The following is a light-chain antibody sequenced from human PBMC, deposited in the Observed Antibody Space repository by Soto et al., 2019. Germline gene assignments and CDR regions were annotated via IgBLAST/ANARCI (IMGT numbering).Light chain of an antibody. CDR2: GAS. CDR3: QQDGHSAFT. J-gene: IGKJ2*01. Sequence: ETVLTQSPGTLSLSPGETATLSCRASQTVTTNYLAWYQQKPDQAPSLLIYGASSRATGIPDRFSGSGSGTDFTLTISRLEPEDFGVYYCQQDGHSAFTFGQGTKLEIK. CDR1: QTVTTNY. V-gene: IGKV3-20*01.